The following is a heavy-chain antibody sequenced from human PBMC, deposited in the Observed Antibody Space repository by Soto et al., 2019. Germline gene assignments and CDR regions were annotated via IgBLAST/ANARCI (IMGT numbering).Heavy chain of an antibody. CDR3: AGGPYYFGLDV. J-gene: IGHJ6*02. V-gene: IGHV4-59*01. Sequence: PSETLSLTCTASRSSINTYYWNWIRQSPGKGLEWIGYIYYTGNTKYNPSLESRVTISVDTSKKQFFLKLNSVTPADTAVYYCAGGPYYFGLDVWGQGTTVT. D-gene: IGHD3-10*01. CDR1: RSSINTYY. CDR2: IYYTGNT.